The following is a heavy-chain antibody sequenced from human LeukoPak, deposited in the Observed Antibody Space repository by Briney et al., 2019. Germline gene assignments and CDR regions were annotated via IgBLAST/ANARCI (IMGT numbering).Heavy chain of an antibody. D-gene: IGHD3-3*01. CDR2: IWYDGSNK. J-gene: IGHJ5*02. CDR1: GFTFSSYG. Sequence: GRSLRLSCAASGFTFSSYGMHWVRQAPGKGLEWVAVIWYDGSNKYYADSVKGRFTISRDNSKNTLYLQMNSLRAEDTAVYYCAREDYDFWSGYYRWFDPWGQGTLVTVSS. CDR3: AREDYDFWSGYYRWFDP. V-gene: IGHV3-33*01.